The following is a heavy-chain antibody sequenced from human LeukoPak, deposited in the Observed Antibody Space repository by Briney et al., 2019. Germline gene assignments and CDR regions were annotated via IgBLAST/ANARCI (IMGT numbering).Heavy chain of an antibody. J-gene: IGHJ5*02. Sequence: VGCLRLSCAASGFTFSSYSMSWVRQAPGKGLECVSAISGSGGTTIYADSVKGRFTISRDNSKNTLYLQMDSLRAEDTAIYYVTRTAQYTCFDPWGQGTLVTVSS. CDR1: GFTFSSYS. CDR2: ISGSGGTT. D-gene: IGHD1-7*01. V-gene: IGHV3-23*01. CDR3: TRTAQYTCFDP.